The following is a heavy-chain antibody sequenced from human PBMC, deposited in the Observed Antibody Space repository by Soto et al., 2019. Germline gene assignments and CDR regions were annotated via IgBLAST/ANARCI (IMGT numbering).Heavy chain of an antibody. CDR1: GGSIISGDYY. Sequence: SETLSLTCTVSGGSIISGDYYWSWIRQHPGKGLEWIGYIHYSGSTNYNPSLKSQVIISVDTSKNQFSLKLSSVTAADTAVYFCARVRSNLFDYWGQGTLVTVSS. V-gene: IGHV4-61*08. J-gene: IGHJ4*02. CDR3: ARVRSNLFDY. CDR2: IHYSGST. D-gene: IGHD3-3*01.